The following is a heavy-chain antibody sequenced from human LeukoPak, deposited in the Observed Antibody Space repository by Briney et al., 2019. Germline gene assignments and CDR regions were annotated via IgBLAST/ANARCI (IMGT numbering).Heavy chain of an antibody. V-gene: IGHV3-21*01. D-gene: IGHD1-26*01. J-gene: IGHJ4*02. CDR3: ASGTIVGARGADN. CDR1: GFTFSTCS. Sequence: GGSLRLSCAASGFTFSTCSMKWVRQAPGKALEWVSSISGSSYHIYSADSVKGRFTISRDNANNLLYLQMNSLRAEDTAVYYCASGTIVGARGADNWGQGTLVTVSS. CDR2: ISGSSYHI.